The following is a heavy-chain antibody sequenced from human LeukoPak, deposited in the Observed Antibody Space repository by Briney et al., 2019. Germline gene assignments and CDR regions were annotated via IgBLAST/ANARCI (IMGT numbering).Heavy chain of an antibody. CDR1: GFRLSDYY. J-gene: IGHJ4*02. V-gene: IGHV3-11*04. Sequence: KPGGSLRLSCGASGFRLSDYYMAWIRQAPGKGLEWISYISYSGSPIDYADSMKGRFTISRDNAKNSLYLQMDSLRVEDTAVYYCARGLYSYDYWGQGTLVTVSS. CDR2: ISYSGSPI. D-gene: IGHD3-16*01. CDR3: ARGLYSYDY.